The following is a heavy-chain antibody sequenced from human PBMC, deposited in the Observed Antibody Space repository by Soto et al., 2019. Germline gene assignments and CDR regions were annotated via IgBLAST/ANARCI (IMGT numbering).Heavy chain of an antibody. Sequence: QVHLVESGGGVVQPGRSLRLSCAASGFSFSTYGMHWVRQAPGKGLEWVAFISNDGSNKYYADSVKGRFTISRDNSKKALYLQINTLRAAGTPVYYHANGFGNYWALPYWGQGTLGTVSS. V-gene: IGHV3-30*18. J-gene: IGHJ4*02. D-gene: IGHD1-26*01. CDR2: ISNDGSNK. CDR3: ANGFGNYWALPY. CDR1: GFSFSTYG.